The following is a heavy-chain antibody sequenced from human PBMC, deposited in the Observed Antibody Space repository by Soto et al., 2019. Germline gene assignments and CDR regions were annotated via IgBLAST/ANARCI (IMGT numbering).Heavy chain of an antibody. J-gene: IGHJ4*02. Sequence: GGSLRLSCASSGFPFISYWMSWVRQAPGKGLEWVANIKQDGSEKYYVDSVKGRFTISRDNAKNSLYLQMNSLRAEDTAVYYCARGMRYSSGWYYFDYWGQGTLVTVSS. CDR2: IKQDGSEK. D-gene: IGHD6-19*01. CDR1: GFPFISYW. CDR3: ARGMRYSSGWYYFDY. V-gene: IGHV3-7*01.